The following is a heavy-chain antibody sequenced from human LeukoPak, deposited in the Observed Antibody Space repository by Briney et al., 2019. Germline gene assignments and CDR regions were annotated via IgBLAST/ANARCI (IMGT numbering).Heavy chain of an antibody. J-gene: IGHJ6*02. D-gene: IGHD2-21*01. CDR2: ISAYNGNT. CDR3: ARSRHIYYYGMDV. CDR1: GYTFTSYD. Sequence: ASVKVSCKASGYTFTSYDINWVRQAPGQGLEWMGWISAYNGNTNYAQKLQGRVTMTTDTSTSTAYMELRSLRSDDTAVYYCARSRHIYYYGMDVWGQGTTVTVSS. V-gene: IGHV1-18*01.